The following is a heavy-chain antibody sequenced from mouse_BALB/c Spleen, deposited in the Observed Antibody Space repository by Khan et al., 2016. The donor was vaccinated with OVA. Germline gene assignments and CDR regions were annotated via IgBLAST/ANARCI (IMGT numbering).Heavy chain of an antibody. CDR3: VRDGAYHRNDGWFAY. D-gene: IGHD2-14*01. V-gene: IGHV1-4*01. J-gene: IGHJ3*01. CDR1: GYTFTSYT. CDR2: INPSNGYT. Sequence: QVQLKQSGAELARPGASVKMSCKASGYTFTSYTIHWIKKRPGQGLEWIGYINPSNGYTNYNQKFKDKATLTTDKSSTTAYLQLSSLTSDGSAVYNCVRDGAYHRNDGWFAYWGQGTLVTVSA.